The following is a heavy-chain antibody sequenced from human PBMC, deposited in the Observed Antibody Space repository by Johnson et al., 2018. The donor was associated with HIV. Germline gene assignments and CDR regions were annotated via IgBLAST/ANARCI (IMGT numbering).Heavy chain of an antibody. CDR1: EFTFSTFSRNA. D-gene: IGHD6-13*01. CDR2: ISYDGSNK. V-gene: IGHV3-30*04. Sequence: HVQLVESGGGVVQPGRSLRLSCAASEFTFSTFSRNAMHWVRQAPGKGLEWVAVISYDGSNKTYADSVKGRFTISRDNSKSTLYLQMSSLRVEDTAVYYCAKIYLGQQLRDPFDFWGQGTLVTVSS. J-gene: IGHJ3*01. CDR3: AKIYLGQQLRDPFDF.